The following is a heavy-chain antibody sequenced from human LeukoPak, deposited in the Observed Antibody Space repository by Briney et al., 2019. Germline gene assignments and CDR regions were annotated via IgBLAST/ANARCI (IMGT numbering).Heavy chain of an antibody. D-gene: IGHD3-10*01. CDR2: ISSSSSYI. CDR1: GFTFSSYS. J-gene: IGHJ3*02. V-gene: IGHV3-21*01. Sequence: GGSLRLSCAASGFTFSSYSMNWVRQAPGKGLEWVSSISSSSSYIYYADSVKGRFTISRDNAKNSLYLQMNSLRAEDTAVYYCARLIWFGGAFDIWGQGTMVTVSS. CDR3: ARLIWFGGAFDI.